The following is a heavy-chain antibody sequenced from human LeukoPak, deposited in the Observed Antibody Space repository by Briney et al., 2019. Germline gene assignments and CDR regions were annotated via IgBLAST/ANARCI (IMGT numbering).Heavy chain of an antibody. CDR1: GFTFSSYG. CDR2: ISGSGGST. V-gene: IGHV3-23*01. J-gene: IGHJ4*02. Sequence: PGGSLRLSCAASGFTFSSYGMSWVRQAPGKGLEWVSAISGSGGSTYYADSVKGRFTISRDNSRNTLYLQMNSLRAEDTAVYYCARDDQRRDYWGQGTLVTVSS. CDR3: ARDDQRRDY.